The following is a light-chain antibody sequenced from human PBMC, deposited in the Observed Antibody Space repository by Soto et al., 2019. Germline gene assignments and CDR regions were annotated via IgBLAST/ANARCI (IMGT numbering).Light chain of an antibody. V-gene: IGKV1-9*01. CDR2: GAS. J-gene: IGKJ1*01. Sequence: IQLTQSPSSLSASAGDRVTITCRASQGVRSYLAWFQQRPGKAPKLLIFGASTLQNGVPARFSGGGFGTEFTLTITSLQPEEFATYYCHQVYTYPRTFGQGIKGEIK. CDR1: QGVRSY. CDR3: HQVYTYPRT.